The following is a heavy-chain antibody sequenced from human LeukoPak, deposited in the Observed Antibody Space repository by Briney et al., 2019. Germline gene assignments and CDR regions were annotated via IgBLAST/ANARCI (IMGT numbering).Heavy chain of an antibody. CDR2: ISSSSRYI. CDR3: ASPLHLP. V-gene: IGHV3-21*01. J-gene: IGHJ5*02. CDR1: GFIFRSYI. D-gene: IGHD4-11*01. Sequence: GGSLRLSCVASGFIFRSYIMHWVRQAPAKELEWVASISSSSRYIYYADSVKSRFTISRDNAKNSLYLKMNSLRAEDTAVYYCASPLHLPWGQGTLVTVSS.